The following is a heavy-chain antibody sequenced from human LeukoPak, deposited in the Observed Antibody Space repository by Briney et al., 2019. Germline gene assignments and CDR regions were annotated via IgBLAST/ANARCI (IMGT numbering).Heavy chain of an antibody. CDR3: ARDSTYYYDSGSSGPHYFDN. J-gene: IGHJ4*02. V-gene: IGHV3-30*01. CDR1: GFTFSNYA. CDR2: ISSGGTNE. Sequence: SGKSLRLSCAASGFTFSNYAMHWVRQAPGKGLEWVSLISSGGTNEYYADSVKGRFTISRDNSKNTLYLQLNSLRAEDTAVYYCARDSTYYYDSGSSGPHYFDNWGQGTLVTVSS. D-gene: IGHD3-10*01.